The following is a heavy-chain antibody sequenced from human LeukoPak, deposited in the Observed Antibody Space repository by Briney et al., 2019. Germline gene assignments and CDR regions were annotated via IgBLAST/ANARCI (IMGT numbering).Heavy chain of an antibody. D-gene: IGHD6-13*01. CDR2: IYYSGST. Sequence: PSETLSLTCTVSGGSISSSSYYWGWIRQPPGKGLEWIGSIYYSGSTYYNPSLKSRVTISVDTSKNQFSLKLSSVTAADTAVYYCAREPQVAAAGTGFGVWGQGTLVTVSS. V-gene: IGHV4-39*07. J-gene: IGHJ4*02. CDR1: GGSISSSSYY. CDR3: AREPQVAAAGTGFGV.